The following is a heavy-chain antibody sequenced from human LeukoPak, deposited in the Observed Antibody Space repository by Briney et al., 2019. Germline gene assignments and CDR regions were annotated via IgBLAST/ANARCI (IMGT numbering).Heavy chain of an antibody. Sequence: ASVTASCKASGYTFTSYYMHWVRQAPGQGLEWMGIINPSGGSTSYAQKFQGRVTMTRDMSTSTVYMELSSLRSEDTAVYYCARDLTYHAFDIWGQGTMVTVSS. CDR1: GYTFTSYY. CDR3: ARDLTYHAFDI. J-gene: IGHJ3*02. CDR2: INPSGGST. V-gene: IGHV1-46*01.